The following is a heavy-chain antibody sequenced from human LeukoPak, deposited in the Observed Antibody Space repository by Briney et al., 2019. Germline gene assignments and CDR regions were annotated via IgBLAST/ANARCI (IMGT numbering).Heavy chain of an antibody. Sequence: PGGSLRLSCAASGFTFSSYSINWVRQAPGKGLEWVSSISYSSSYIYYADSVKGRFTISRDNPKNSLYLQMSSLRAEDTAVYYCARDLGWYYYDSSGYPGFDYWGQGTLVTVSS. CDR1: GFTFSSYS. J-gene: IGHJ4*02. CDR2: ISYSSSYI. CDR3: ARDLGWYYYDSSGYPGFDY. V-gene: IGHV3-21*01. D-gene: IGHD3-22*01.